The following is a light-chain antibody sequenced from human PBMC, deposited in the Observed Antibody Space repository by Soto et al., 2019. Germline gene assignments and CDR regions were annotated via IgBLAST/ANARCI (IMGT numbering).Light chain of an antibody. Sequence: DIQMTQSPSTLSESVGDRVTITCRASESISGWLAWYQQKPGKAPKLVIFKASTLESGVPSRFSGSGSGTEFTLNISSLQPDDFATYYCQQYDSYPRTFGQGTKVEIK. CDR1: ESISGW. CDR2: KAS. CDR3: QQYDSYPRT. J-gene: IGKJ1*01. V-gene: IGKV1-5*03.